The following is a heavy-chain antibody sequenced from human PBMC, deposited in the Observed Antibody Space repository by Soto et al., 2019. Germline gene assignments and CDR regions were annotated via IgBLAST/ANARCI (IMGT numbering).Heavy chain of an antibody. J-gene: IGHJ4*02. CDR2: IYTSGST. CDR1: GGSISNYY. Sequence: SETLSLTCTVSGGSISNYYWSWIRQPAGKGLEWIGRIYTSGSTDYNPSLKSRVTMSVDTSKNQFSLRLSSVTAADTAVYYCARGHCTSTSCYPSDYWGQGALVNV. D-gene: IGHD2-2*01. CDR3: ARGHCTSTSCYPSDY. V-gene: IGHV4-4*07.